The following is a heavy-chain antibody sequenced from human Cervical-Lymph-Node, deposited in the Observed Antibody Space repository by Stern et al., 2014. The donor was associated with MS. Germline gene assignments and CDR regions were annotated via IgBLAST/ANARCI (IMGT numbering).Heavy chain of an antibody. V-gene: IGHV3-53*01. CDR2: IYSGGNT. D-gene: IGHD4/OR15-4a*01. CDR3: ATAPTIGV. J-gene: IGHJ6*02. Sequence: VQLVESGGGLMQPGGSLRLSCTASGFTVNNNYMTWVRQAPGKGLEWFSVIYSGGNTYYADSVKGRFTISRDNSENTLFLQMNSLRAEDTAVYYCATAPTIGVWGQGTTVTVSS. CDR1: GFTVNNNY.